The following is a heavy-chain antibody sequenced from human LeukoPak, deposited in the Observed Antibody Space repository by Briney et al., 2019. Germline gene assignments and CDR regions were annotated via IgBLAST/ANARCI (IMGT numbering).Heavy chain of an antibody. CDR2: INPNSGGT. J-gene: IGHJ3*02. CDR3: ANSGSYSDAFDI. V-gene: IGHV1-2*02. CDR1: GYTFTGYY. Sequence: ASVKVSCKASGYTFTGYYMHWVRQAPGQGLEWMGWINPNSGGTNYAQKLQGRVTMTTDTSTSTAYMELRSLRSDDTAVYYCANSGSYSDAFDIWGQGTMVTVSS. D-gene: IGHD1-26*01.